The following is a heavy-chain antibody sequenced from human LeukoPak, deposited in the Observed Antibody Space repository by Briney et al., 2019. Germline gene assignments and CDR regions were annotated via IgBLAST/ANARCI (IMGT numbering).Heavy chain of an antibody. CDR2: INHSGST. Sequence: SETLSLTCTVSGGSISSYYWSWIRQPPGKGLEWIGEINHSGSTNYNPSLKSRVTISVDTSKNQFSLKLSSVTAADTAVYYCASRVLYSSSWMSDYWGQGTLVTVSS. J-gene: IGHJ4*02. V-gene: IGHV4-34*01. CDR1: GGSISSYY. CDR3: ASRVLYSSSWMSDY. D-gene: IGHD6-13*01.